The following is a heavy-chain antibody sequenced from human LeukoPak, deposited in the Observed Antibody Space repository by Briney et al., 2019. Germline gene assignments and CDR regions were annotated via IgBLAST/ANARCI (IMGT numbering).Heavy chain of an antibody. J-gene: IGHJ4*02. CDR2: IKQDGSEK. CDR1: GFTFSSYW. V-gene: IGHV3-7*01. Sequence: GGSLRLSCAASGFTFSSYWMSWVRQAPGKGLEWVANIKQDGSEKYYVDSVKGRFTISRDNAKNSLYLQMNSLRAEDTAVYYCARDSRELLRCFDYWGQGTLVTVSS. CDR3: ARDSRELLRCFDY. D-gene: IGHD3-10*01.